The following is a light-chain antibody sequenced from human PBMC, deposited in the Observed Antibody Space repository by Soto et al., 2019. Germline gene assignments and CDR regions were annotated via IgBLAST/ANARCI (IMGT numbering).Light chain of an antibody. CDR2: SAS. J-gene: IGKJ5*01. V-gene: IGKV3-15*01. CDR1: QSVSSN. Sequence: SQSVSSNFASYQQQPPHAPPLLLFSASTRAAGIPPTFSGSGSATAFTPTTSSLQPEDFAVYYCQQRKHWFSITFGQGTRLEIK. CDR3: QQRKHWFSIT.